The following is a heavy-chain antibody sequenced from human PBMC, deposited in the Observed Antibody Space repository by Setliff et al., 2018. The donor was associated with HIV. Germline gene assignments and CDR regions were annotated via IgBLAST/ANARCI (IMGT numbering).Heavy chain of an antibody. V-gene: IGHV3-74*01. CDR3: ARCPRYCSGSGCDPQYSHMDV. D-gene: IGHD2-15*01. CDR1: GFTFTNYY. Sequence: GGSLRLSCVASGFTFTNYYMHWVRQVPGKGLVWVSLISRDGDNSHYADSVKGRFTISRDNAKNTLYLQMNSLRVEDTAVYYCARCPRYCSGSGCDPQYSHMDVWGQGTTVTVSS. CDR2: ISRDGDNS. J-gene: IGHJ6*03.